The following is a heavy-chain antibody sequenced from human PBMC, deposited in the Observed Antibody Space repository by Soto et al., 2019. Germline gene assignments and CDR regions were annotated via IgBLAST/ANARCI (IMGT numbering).Heavy chain of an antibody. CDR2: ISGGGAGT. D-gene: IGHD3-22*01. CDR3: AKANTPTYYYDSSGFYGFDC. Sequence: EVQLLESGGDLVQPGGSLRLSCAASGFTFSSYAMSWVRQAPGKGLEWVSAISGGGAGTYYAASVKGRFSISRDNSENTLYLQMNSLRAEDTAVYYCAKANTPTYYYDSSGFYGFDCWGQGTLVTVSS. V-gene: IGHV3-23*01. J-gene: IGHJ4*02. CDR1: GFTFSSYA.